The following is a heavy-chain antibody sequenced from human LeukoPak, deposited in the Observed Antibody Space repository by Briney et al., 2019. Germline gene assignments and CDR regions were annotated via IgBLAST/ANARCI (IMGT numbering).Heavy chain of an antibody. J-gene: IGHJ3*02. CDR1: GGSISSYY. Sequence: SETLSLTCTVSGGSISSYYWSWIRQPPGKGLEWIGYIYYSGSTNYNPSLRSRITISVDTSKNQFSLKLSSVTAADTAVYYCARTSNYDFWSGYHDAFDIWGQGTMVTVSS. CDR3: ARTSNYDFWSGYHDAFDI. D-gene: IGHD3-3*01. CDR2: IYYSGST. V-gene: IGHV4-59*01.